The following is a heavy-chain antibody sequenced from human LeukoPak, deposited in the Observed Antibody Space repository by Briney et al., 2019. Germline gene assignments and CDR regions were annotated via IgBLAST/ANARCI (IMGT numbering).Heavy chain of an antibody. CDR2: IYSGGST. CDR3: ARGSYPNYYYYYYMDV. V-gene: IGHV3-53*01. J-gene: IGHJ6*03. Sequence: GGSLRLSCAASGFTVSSNYMSWVRQAPGKGLEWVSVIYSGGSTYYADSVKGRFTISRDNSKNTLYLQMNSLRAEDTAVYYCARGSYPNYYYYYYMDVWGKGTTVTVSS. CDR1: GFTVSSNY.